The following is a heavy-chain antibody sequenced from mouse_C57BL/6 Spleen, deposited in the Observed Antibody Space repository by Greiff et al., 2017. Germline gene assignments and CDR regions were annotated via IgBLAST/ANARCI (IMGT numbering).Heavy chain of an antibody. CDR1: GYTFTSYW. J-gene: IGHJ2*01. Sequence: QVQLKQPGAELVMPGASVKLSCKASGYTFTSYWMHWVKQRPGQGLEWIGEIDPSDSYTNYNQKFKGKSTLTVDKSSSTAYMQLSSLTSEDSAVYYCARGGYGSRKDYWGQGTTLTVSS. D-gene: IGHD1-1*01. V-gene: IGHV1-69*01. CDR3: ARGGYGSRKDY. CDR2: IDPSDSYT.